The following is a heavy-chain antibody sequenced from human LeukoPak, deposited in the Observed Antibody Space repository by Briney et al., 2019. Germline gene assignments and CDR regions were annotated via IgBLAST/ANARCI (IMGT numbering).Heavy chain of an antibody. V-gene: IGHV3-30*02. Sequence: GGSLRLSCAASGFTFSSYGMHWVRQAPGKGLEWVAFIRYDGSNKYYADSVKGRFTISRDNSKNTLYLQMNSLRAEDTAVYYGAKEEGYYGSGRWIWGQGTLVTVSS. J-gene: IGHJ4*02. CDR2: IRYDGSNK. CDR3: AKEEGYYGSGRWI. CDR1: GFTFSSYG. D-gene: IGHD3-10*01.